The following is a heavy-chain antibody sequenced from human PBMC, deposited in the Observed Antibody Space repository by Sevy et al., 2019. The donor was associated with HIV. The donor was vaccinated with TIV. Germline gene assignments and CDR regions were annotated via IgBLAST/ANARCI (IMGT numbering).Heavy chain of an antibody. V-gene: IGHV1-18*01. J-gene: IGHJ4*02. CDR1: GYTFTSYG. CDR3: ASGHSSSWYDSPKYYFDY. D-gene: IGHD6-13*01. Sequence: ASVKVSCKASGYTFTSYGISWVRQAPGQGLEWMGWISAYNGNTNYAQMLQGRVTMTTDTSTSTAYMELRSLRSDDTAVYYCASGHSSSWYDSPKYYFDYWGQGTLVTVSS. CDR2: ISAYNGNT.